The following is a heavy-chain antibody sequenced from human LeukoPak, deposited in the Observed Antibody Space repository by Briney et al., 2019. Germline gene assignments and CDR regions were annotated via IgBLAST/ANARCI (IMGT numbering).Heavy chain of an antibody. CDR3: AKEHYTNKYDSSGYFDY. CDR1: GFTFSNYG. J-gene: IGHJ4*02. CDR2: ISYDGSNK. D-gene: IGHD3-22*01. V-gene: IGHV3-30*18. Sequence: GGSLRLSCAASGFTFSNYGMHWVRQAPGKGLEWVAVISYDGSNKYYADSVRGRFTISRDHSKNTLYLQMNSLRAEDSAVYYCAKEHYTNKYDSSGYFDYWGQGTLVTVSS.